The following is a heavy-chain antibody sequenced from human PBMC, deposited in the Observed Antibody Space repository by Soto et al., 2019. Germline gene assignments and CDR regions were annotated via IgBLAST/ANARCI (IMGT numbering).Heavy chain of an antibody. CDR2: IYRTGST. J-gene: IGHJ4*02. Sequence: SETLSLTCAVSGGSFTSNNWWTWVRQPPGQGLEWIGEIYRTGSTNYNPSLKSRVTISLDKSENQFSLKVTSLTAADTAVYYCESRDPGTSVDYWGQGTLVTVS. CDR1: GGSFTSNNW. V-gene: IGHV4-4*02. D-gene: IGHD1-7*01. CDR3: ESRDPGTSVDY.